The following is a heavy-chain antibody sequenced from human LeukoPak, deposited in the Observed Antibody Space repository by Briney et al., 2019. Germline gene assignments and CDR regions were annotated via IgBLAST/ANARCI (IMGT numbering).Heavy chain of an antibody. CDR3: ARGSHDSSGPPEGY. D-gene: IGHD3-22*01. CDR1: GGTFSSYA. J-gene: IGHJ4*02. CDR2: IIPIFGTA. V-gene: IGHV1-69*01. Sequence: SVKVSCKASGGTFSSYAISWGRHAPGQGLEWMGGIIPIFGTAKYAQKLQGRVTITADESTSAAYMELSSLRSEEMAVYYCARGSHDSSGPPEGYWGQGTLVTVSS.